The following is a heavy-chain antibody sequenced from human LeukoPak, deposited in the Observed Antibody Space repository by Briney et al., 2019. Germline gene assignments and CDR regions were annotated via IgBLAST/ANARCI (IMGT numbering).Heavy chain of an antibody. CDR3: ARGGYSYGVAGPYYYYYMDV. Sequence: GGSLRLSCAASGFTFSSYWMHWVRQAPGKGLVWVSRINTDGSSTSYADSVKGRFTISRDNAKNTLYLQMNSLRAEDTAVYYCARGGYSYGVAGPYYYYYMDVWGKGTTVTVSS. CDR2: INTDGSST. D-gene: IGHD5-18*01. CDR1: GFTFSSYW. J-gene: IGHJ6*03. V-gene: IGHV3-74*01.